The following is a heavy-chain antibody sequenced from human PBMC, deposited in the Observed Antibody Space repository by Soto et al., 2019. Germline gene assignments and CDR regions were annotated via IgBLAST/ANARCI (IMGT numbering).Heavy chain of an antibody. CDR2: IVLATT. D-gene: IGHD2-15*01. CDR1: GGTFSSYT. J-gene: IGHJ4*02. Sequence: SVKVSCKASGGTFSSYTISWVRRAPGQGLEWLGGIVLATTAYAQKFQGRLTITADESTSTAYMELSNLRSEDTAIYYCTRPRYCSGGRCYNNFDYWGQGTLVTVSS. CDR3: TRPRYCSGGRCYNNFDY. V-gene: IGHV1-69*13.